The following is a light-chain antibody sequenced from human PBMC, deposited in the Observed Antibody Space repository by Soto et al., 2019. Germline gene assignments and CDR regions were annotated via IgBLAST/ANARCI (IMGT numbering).Light chain of an antibody. Sequence: QSVLTQPASVSGSPGQSITVSCTGTSSDVGSYKFVSWYQQRPGKAPKLMIYEGIKRPSGVSNRFSGSKSGNTASLTISGLQAEDEADYYCCSYAGSYTFVFGIGTKVTVL. J-gene: IGLJ1*01. CDR3: CSYAGSYTFV. V-gene: IGLV2-23*01. CDR1: SSDVGSYKF. CDR2: EGI.